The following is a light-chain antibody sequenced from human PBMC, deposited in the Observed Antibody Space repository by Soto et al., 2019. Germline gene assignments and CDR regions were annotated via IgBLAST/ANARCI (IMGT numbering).Light chain of an antibody. CDR1: SGHSSYA. CDR2: IYNDGSH. Sequence: QPVLTQSPSASASLGASVKLTCTLSSGHSSYAIAWHQQQPEKGARYLMKIYNDGSHNKGDGIPDRFSGSSSGAEHYLTISSLQSEDEADYYCQTWGTGIVVFGGGTKLTVL. CDR3: QTWGTGIVV. J-gene: IGLJ2*01. V-gene: IGLV4-69*01.